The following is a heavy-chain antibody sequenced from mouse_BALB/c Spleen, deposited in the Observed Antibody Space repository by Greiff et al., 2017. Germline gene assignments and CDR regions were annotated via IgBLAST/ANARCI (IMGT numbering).Heavy chain of an antibody. D-gene: IGHD2-14*01. V-gene: IGHV1-7*01. Sequence: VQLQESGADLVKPGASVKMSCKASGYTFTSYWMHWVKQTPGQGLEWIGYINPSTGYTEYNQKVKDKATLTADKSSSKAYMQLSSLTAEDSAVYYCARGAYYRYYFDYWGQGTTLTVSS. J-gene: IGHJ2*01. CDR2: INPSTGYT. CDR1: GYTFTSYW. CDR3: ARGAYYRYYFDY.